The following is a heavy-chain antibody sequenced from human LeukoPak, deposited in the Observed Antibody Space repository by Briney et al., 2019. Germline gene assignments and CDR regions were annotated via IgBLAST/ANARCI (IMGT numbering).Heavy chain of an antibody. CDR1: GFTFSTYA. D-gene: IGHD1-26*01. V-gene: IGHV3-64*01. J-gene: IGHJ4*02. Sequence: GGSLRLSCAASGFTFSTYAMYWVRQAPGKGLEYVSGISTNGGSTYYANSVKGRFTISRDNSKNTLYLQMGSPRAEDMAVYYCARARGTYVYYFDFWGQGTLVTVSS. CDR2: ISTNGGST. CDR3: ARARGTYVYYFDF.